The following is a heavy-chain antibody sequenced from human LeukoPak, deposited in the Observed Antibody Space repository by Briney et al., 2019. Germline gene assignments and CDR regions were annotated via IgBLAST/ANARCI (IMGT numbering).Heavy chain of an antibody. D-gene: IGHD1-26*01. CDR2: TYYMSKWYN. J-gene: IGHJ4*02. CDR1: GSSFSTNSAA. Sequence: SQTLSLTCALSGSSFSTNSAAWNWVRQSPSRGLEWLGRTYYMSKWYNEYADSVKSRITINPDTSKNQFSLHLNSVTPENTAVYYFARGITGRNDYWGQGTLVTVSS. CDR3: ARGITGRNDY. V-gene: IGHV6-1*01.